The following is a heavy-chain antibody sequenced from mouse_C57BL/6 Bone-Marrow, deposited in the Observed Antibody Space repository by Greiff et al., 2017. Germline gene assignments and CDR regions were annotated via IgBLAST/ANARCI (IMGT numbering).Heavy chain of an antibody. CDR3: ATYYSNY. J-gene: IGHJ2*01. CDR2: IDPSASYT. CDR1: GYTFTSYW. Sequence: VQLQQPGAELVKPGASVKLSCKASGYTFTSYWLQWVKQRPGQGLEWIGEIDPSASYTNYNQKFKGKATLTVDTSSSTAYMQLSSLTSEDSAVYYCATYYSNYWGKGTTLTVSS. D-gene: IGHD2-5*01. V-gene: IGHV1-50*01.